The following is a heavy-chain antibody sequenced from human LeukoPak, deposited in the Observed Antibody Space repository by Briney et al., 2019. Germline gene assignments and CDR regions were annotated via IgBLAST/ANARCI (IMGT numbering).Heavy chain of an antibody. V-gene: IGHV1-2*02. CDR3: ARAAEGVIVIGYYYMDV. Sequence: ASVKVSCKASGGTFSSYAISWVRQAPGQGLEWMGWINPNSGGTNYAQKFQGRVTMTRDTSISTAYMELSRLRSDDTAVYYCARAAEGVIVIGYYYMDVWGKGTTVTVSS. D-gene: IGHD3-16*02. J-gene: IGHJ6*03. CDR2: INPNSGGT. CDR1: GGTFSSYA.